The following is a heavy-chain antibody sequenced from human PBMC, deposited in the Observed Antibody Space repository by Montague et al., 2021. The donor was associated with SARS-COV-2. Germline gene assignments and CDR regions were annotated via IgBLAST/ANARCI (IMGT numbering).Heavy chain of an antibody. D-gene: IGHD3-10*01. Sequence: SETLSLTCTVSGGSISSYYWSWIRQPAGKGLEWIGRIYNSGSTNYNPSLKSRVTMSVDTSKNQFSLKLSSVTAADTAVYYCAREAWFGDKTSASEYYGIDVWGQGTTVTVSS. CDR3: AREAWFGDKTSASEYYGIDV. J-gene: IGHJ6*02. CDR1: GGSISSYY. CDR2: IYNSGST. V-gene: IGHV4-4*07.